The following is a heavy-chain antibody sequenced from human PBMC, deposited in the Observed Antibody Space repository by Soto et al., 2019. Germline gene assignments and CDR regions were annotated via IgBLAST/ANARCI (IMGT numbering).Heavy chain of an antibody. V-gene: IGHV1-69*13. CDR3: ARAQADYGGNSRCPGYYYGMDV. J-gene: IGHJ6*02. CDR1: GVTFSSHV. Sequence: SVKVSCKASGVTFSSHVVSWVRQAPGQGLEWMGGIIPILGTPNYEQKFQGRVTITADESTSTAYIELNSLRSEDTAVYYCARAQADYGGNSRCPGYYYGMDVWGQGTTVTVSS. D-gene: IGHD4-17*01. CDR2: IIPILGTP.